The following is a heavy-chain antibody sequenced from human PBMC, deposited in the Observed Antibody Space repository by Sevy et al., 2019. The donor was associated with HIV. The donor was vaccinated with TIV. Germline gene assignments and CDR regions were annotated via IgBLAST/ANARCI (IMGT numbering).Heavy chain of an antibody. Sequence: GGSLRLSCAASGFTFSSYAMSWVRQAPGKGLEWVSAISGSGGITYYADSVKGRFTISRDNSKNTLYLQMNSLRAEDSAVYYCATATRYDSSGSFLWHDAFAIWGQGTMVTDSS. CDR3: ATATRYDSSGSFLWHDAFAI. V-gene: IGHV3-23*01. CDR2: ISGSGGIT. D-gene: IGHD3-22*01. CDR1: GFTFSSYA. J-gene: IGHJ3*02.